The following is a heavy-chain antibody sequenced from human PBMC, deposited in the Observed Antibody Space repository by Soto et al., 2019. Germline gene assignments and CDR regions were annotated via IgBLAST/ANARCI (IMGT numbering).Heavy chain of an antibody. CDR2: IKQDGSER. J-gene: IGHJ3*02. Sequence: PRGALLISWATSGLTFSSYLMGWVRQAPGKGLEWVANIKQDGSERYYADSVKGRFTMSRDNAKILLYLQMTSLRAEDTAVYYCARAYVRAAFDISGQGTMVTFSS. CDR1: GLTFSSYL. V-gene: IGHV3-7*01. D-gene: IGHD3-16*01. CDR3: ARAYVRAAFDI.